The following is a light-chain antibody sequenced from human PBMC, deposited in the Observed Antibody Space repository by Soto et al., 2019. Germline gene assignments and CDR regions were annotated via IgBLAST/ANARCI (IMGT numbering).Light chain of an antibody. V-gene: IGLV2-14*01. CDR1: SGDIGDYNY. CDR3: CSYTRSGTLI. J-gene: IGLJ1*01. Sequence: HSALTQPASVSGSPGQSITISCVGTSGDIGDYNYVSWYRQHPGKVPKVIIYDVSNRPSGVSYRFSGTKSGNTASLTVSGLQAEDEADYYCCSYTRSGTLIFGTGTKVTVL. CDR2: DVS.